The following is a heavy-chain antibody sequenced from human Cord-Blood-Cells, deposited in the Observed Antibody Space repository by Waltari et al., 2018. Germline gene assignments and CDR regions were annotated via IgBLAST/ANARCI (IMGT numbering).Heavy chain of an antibody. Sequence: QVQLVQSGAEVKKPGASVKVSCKASGYTFTGYYMHWVRQAPGQGLEWMGRINPNSGGTNYAQEFQGRVTMTRDTSISTAYMELSRLRSDDTAVYYCARRGDQLGMDPLDYWGQGTLVTVSS. D-gene: IGHD7-27*01. CDR3: ARRGDQLGMDPLDY. CDR1: GYTFTGYY. CDR2: INPNSGGT. J-gene: IGHJ4*02. V-gene: IGHV1-2*02.